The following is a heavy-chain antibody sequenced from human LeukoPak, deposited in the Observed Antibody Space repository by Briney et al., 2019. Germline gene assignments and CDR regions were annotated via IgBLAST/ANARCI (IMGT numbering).Heavy chain of an antibody. CDR3: ARNGVRAAVTTGYYYGMDV. V-gene: IGHV1-46*01. CDR1: GYTFTSYY. Sequence: ASVKVSCKASGYTFTSYYMHWVRQAPGQGLEWMGIINPSSGSTSYAQKFQGRVTMTRDTSTSTVYMELSSLRSEDTAVYYCARNGVRAAVTTGYYYGMDVWGQGTTVAVSS. CDR2: INPSSGST. J-gene: IGHJ6*02. D-gene: IGHD4-17*01.